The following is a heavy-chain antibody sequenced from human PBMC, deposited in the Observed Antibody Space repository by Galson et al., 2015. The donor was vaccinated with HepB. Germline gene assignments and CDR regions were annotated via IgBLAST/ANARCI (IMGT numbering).Heavy chain of an antibody. CDR3: ARDFDWASDY. CDR1: GFTFRGHP. J-gene: IGHJ4*02. V-gene: IGHV3-7*01. CDR2: IRPDGSDK. D-gene: IGHD3-9*01. Sequence: SLRLSCAASGFTFRGHPMSWVRQAPGKGLEWVANIRPDGSDKYYVDSVKGRFTISRDNTKNSLYLQMSSLCVEDTAVYYCARDFDWASDYWGQGALVIVSS.